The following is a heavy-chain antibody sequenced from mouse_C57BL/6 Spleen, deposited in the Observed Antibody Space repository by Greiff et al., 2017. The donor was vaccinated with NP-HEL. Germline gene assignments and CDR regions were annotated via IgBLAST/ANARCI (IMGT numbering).Heavy chain of an antibody. V-gene: IGHV1-81*01. D-gene: IGHD2-4*01. Sequence: VQLQQSGAELARPGASVKLSCKASGYTFTSYGISWVKQRTGQGLEWIGEIYPRSGNTYYNEKFKGKATLTADKSSSTAYMELLSLTSEDSAVYFCAEIYYDYDRGDYWGQGTTLTVAS. CDR1: GYTFTSYG. J-gene: IGHJ2*01. CDR3: AEIYYDYDRGDY. CDR2: IYPRSGNT.